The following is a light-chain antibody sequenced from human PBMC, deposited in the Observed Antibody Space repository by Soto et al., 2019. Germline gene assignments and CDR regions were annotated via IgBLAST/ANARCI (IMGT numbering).Light chain of an antibody. J-gene: IGKJ1*01. CDR3: QQYGSSPRT. CDR1: QSVSNNY. CDR2: DAS. V-gene: IGKV3-20*01. Sequence: VLTQSPGTLSLSPGERATLSCRASQSVSNNYLAWYQQKPGQAPRLLIYDASNRATGVPARFSGSGSGTDFTLTISRLEPEDFAVYYCQQYGSSPRTFGQGTKVDIK.